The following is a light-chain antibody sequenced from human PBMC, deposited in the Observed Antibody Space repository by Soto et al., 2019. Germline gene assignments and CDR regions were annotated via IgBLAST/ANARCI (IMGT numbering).Light chain of an antibody. J-gene: IGLJ1*01. CDR1: SSDVGSYNL. CDR2: EGS. CDR3: CSYAGSSTFYV. V-gene: IGLV2-23*03. Sequence: QSVLTQPASVSGSPGQSITISCTGTSSDVGSYNLVSWYQQRPGKAPKLMIYEGSKRPSGVSNRFSGSKSGNTASLTISGLQAEDEADYYCCSYAGSSTFYVFGTGTKVTV.